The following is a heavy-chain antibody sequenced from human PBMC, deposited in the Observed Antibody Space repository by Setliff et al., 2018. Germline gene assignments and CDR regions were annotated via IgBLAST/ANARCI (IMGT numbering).Heavy chain of an antibody. Sequence: GGSLRLSCAASGFTFSSYSMNWVRQAPGKGLEWVSSISSSSSYIYDADSVKGRFTISRDNAKNSLYLQMNSRRAEDTAVYYCARDASDYYDSSGYSYYYYYGMDVWGQGTTVTVSS. V-gene: IGHV3-21*01. J-gene: IGHJ6*02. CDR1: GFTFSSYS. D-gene: IGHD3-22*01. CDR3: ARDASDYYDSSGYSYYYYYGMDV. CDR2: ISSSSSYI.